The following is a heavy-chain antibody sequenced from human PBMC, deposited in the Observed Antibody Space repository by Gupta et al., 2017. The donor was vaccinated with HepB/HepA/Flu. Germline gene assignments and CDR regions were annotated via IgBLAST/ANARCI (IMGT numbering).Heavy chain of an antibody. CDR2: AYYRFKWTN. V-gene: IGHV6-1*01. CDR1: GDSFSNNAAA. D-gene: IGHD3/OR15-3a*01. CDR3: ARGTHTAFDI. J-gene: IGHJ3*02. Sequence: QVQLQQSGPGLVKPSQTLSLTCAISGDSFSNNAAAWNWIRQSPSRGLEWLGRAYYRFKWTNDYAVSVKGRITVTPDTSKNQFSLQLNSVTHEDTAVYYCARGTHTAFDIWGQGTMGTVSS.